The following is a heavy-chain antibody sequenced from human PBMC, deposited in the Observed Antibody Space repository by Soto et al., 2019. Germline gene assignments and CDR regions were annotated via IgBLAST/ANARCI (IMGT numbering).Heavy chain of an antibody. CDR1: GFTFSSYA. V-gene: IGHV3-30-3*01. Sequence: GGSLRLACAASGFTFSSYAMHWVRQAPGKGLEWVAVISYDGSNKYYADSVKGRFTISRDNSKNTLYLQMNSLRAEDTAVYYCARVLLGVPLDYWGQATLVTVSS. CDR2: ISYDGSNK. J-gene: IGHJ4*02. D-gene: IGHD3-10*01. CDR3: ARVLLGVPLDY.